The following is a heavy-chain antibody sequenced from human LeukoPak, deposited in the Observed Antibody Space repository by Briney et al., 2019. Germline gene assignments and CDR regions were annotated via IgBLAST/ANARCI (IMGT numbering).Heavy chain of an antibody. CDR1: GGSISSYY. J-gene: IGHJ4*02. CDR2: IYYSGST. D-gene: IGHD3-10*01. V-gene: IGHV4-59*08. Sequence: SETLSLTCTVSGGSISSYYWSWIRQPPGKGLGWIGYIYYSGSTNYNPSLKSRVTISVDTSKNQFSLKLSSVTAADTAVYYCARHNYYYGSGSYYIGWGQGTLVTVSS. CDR3: ARHNYYYGSGSYYIG.